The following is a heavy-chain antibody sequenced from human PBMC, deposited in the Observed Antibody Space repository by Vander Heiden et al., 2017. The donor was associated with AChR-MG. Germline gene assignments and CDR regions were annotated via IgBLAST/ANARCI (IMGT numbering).Heavy chain of an antibody. CDR2: ISDDGSSK. D-gene: IGHD4-17*01. V-gene: IGHV3-30-3*01. CDR3: ARDRLTATTSFDY. J-gene: IGHJ4*02. Sequence: QVQLVESGGGVVQPGKSLRLSCITSGFAFSRVAVHWVRQAPGKGLEWVAVISDDGSSKYYADSVKGRCTISRDNSKKAVDLQMNSLRAEDSAVYYCARDRLTATTSFDYWGQGTLVTVSS. CDR1: GFAFSRVA.